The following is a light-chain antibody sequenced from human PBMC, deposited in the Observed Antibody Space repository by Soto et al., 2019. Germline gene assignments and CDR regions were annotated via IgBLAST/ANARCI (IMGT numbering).Light chain of an antibody. CDR2: DAS. CDR3: QPYGSSQFT. CDR1: QSIRNNY. J-gene: IGKJ3*01. Sequence: EIVLTQSPGTLSLSPGERATLSCRASQSIRNNYLAWYQQKPGQAPRLLIYDASSRDTGIPDRFSGSGSGTDYTLTISRLEPEDFAVFYCQPYGSSQFTFGPGTNVDIK. V-gene: IGKV3-20*01.